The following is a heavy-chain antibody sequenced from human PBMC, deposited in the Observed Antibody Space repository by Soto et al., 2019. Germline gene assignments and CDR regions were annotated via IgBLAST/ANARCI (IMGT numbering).Heavy chain of an antibody. D-gene: IGHD1-26*01. CDR3: ARDRGRGRGRAFDI. J-gene: IGHJ3*02. CDR2: IWYDGSNK. V-gene: IGHV3-33*01. Sequence: QPGGSLRPSCAASVFTLSGYGMHWVRQAPGKGLEWVAVIWYDGSNKYYADSVKDRFTISRDNSKNTLYLQMNSLRAEDTAVYYCARDRGRGRGRAFDIWGQGTMVTVSS. CDR1: VFTLSGYG.